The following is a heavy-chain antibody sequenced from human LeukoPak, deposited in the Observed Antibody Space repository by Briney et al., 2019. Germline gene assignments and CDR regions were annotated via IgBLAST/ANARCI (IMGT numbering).Heavy chain of an antibody. Sequence: SETLSLTCAVYGGSFSGYYWSWIRQPPGKGLEWIGEINHSGSTNYNPSLKSRVTISVDTSKNQFSLKLSSVTAADTAVYYCTRVAPYIVVVVAATRVGAFDIWGQGTMVTVSS. J-gene: IGHJ3*02. CDR2: INHSGST. CDR3: TRVAPYIVVVVAATRVGAFDI. V-gene: IGHV4-34*01. D-gene: IGHD2-15*01. CDR1: GGSFSGYY.